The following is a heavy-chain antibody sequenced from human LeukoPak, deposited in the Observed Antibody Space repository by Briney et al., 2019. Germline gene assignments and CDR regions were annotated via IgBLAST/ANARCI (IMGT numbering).Heavy chain of an antibody. Sequence: SETLSLTCAVYGGSFSGYYWSWIRQPPRKGLGWIGEINHSGSTNYNPSLKSRVTISVDTSKNQFSLKLSSVTAADTAVYYCARGGTYSSGWYNWFDPWGQGTLVTVSS. CDR2: INHSGST. CDR1: GGSFSGYY. CDR3: ARGGTYSSGWYNWFDP. J-gene: IGHJ5*02. D-gene: IGHD3-22*01. V-gene: IGHV4-34*01.